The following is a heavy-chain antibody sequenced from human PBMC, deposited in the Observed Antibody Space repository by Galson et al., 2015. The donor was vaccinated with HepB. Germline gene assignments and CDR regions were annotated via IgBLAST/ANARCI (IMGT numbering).Heavy chain of an antibody. CDR3: ANDDYGGNSGFSY. V-gene: IGHV3-30*18. CDR1: GFTFSIFG. Sequence: SLRLSCAASGFTFSIFGMHWVRQAPGKGLEWVGFISNAGSSKYSADSEKGRFTISRDNSKNTMYLQMNSLRAEDTAVYYCANDDYGGNSGFSYWGQGTLVTVSS. D-gene: IGHD4-23*01. J-gene: IGHJ4*02. CDR2: ISNAGSSK.